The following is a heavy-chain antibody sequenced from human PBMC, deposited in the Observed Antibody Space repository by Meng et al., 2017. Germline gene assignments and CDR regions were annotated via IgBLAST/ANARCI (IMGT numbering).Heavy chain of an antibody. D-gene: IGHD5-18*01. CDR2: INHSGST. V-gene: IGHV4-34*01. CDR1: GGSFSGYY. Sequence: VQPPQGGAGLLKPSETLSITCAVYGGSFSGYYWSGIRQPPGKGLEWIGEINHSGSTNYNPSLKSRVTISVDTSKNQFSLKLSPVTAADTAVYYCASSGYSYGYRFDYWGQGTLVTVSS. CDR3: ASSGYSYGYRFDY. J-gene: IGHJ4*02.